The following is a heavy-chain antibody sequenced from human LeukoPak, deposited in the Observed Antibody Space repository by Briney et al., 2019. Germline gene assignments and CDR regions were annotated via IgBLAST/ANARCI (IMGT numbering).Heavy chain of an antibody. CDR3: AGSTLWSGIFQY. D-gene: IGHD3-3*01. V-gene: IGHV3-48*04. Sequence: GGSLRLSCAASGFTFSSYSMTWDRQAPGEGLQWVSYISSDGATTYYADSVKGRFIISRDNAKNSLFLQINSLRAEDTAVYYCAGSTLWSGIFQYWGQGTLVTVSS. CDR1: GFTFSSYS. J-gene: IGHJ1*01. CDR2: ISSDGATT.